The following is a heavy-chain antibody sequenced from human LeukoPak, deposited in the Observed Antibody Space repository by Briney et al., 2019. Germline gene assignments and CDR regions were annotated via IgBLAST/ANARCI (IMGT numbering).Heavy chain of an antibody. Sequence: GESLKISCKGSGYSFTSYWIGWVRPMPGKGLEWMGIIYPGDSDTRYSPSFQGQVTISADKSISTAYLQWSSLKASDTAMYYCARQPSDRYYDSSGYYHRHYYYMDVWGKGTTVTVSS. CDR3: ARQPSDRYYDSSGYYHRHYYYMDV. V-gene: IGHV5-51*01. CDR1: GYSFTSYW. CDR2: IYPGDSDT. D-gene: IGHD3-22*01. J-gene: IGHJ6*03.